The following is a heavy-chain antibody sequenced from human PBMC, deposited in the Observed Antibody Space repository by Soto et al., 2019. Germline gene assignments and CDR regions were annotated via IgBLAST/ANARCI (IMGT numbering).Heavy chain of an antibody. Sequence: SGGSLRLSCAASGFTFSSYGMHWVRQAPGKGLEWVAVISYDGSNKYYADSVKGRFTISRDNSKNTLYLQMNSLRAEDTAVYYCAKDQYAGTVTTGAWFDPWGQGTLVTVSS. CDR2: ISYDGSNK. D-gene: IGHD4-17*01. J-gene: IGHJ5*02. CDR1: GFTFSSYG. CDR3: AKDQYAGTVTTGAWFDP. V-gene: IGHV3-30*18.